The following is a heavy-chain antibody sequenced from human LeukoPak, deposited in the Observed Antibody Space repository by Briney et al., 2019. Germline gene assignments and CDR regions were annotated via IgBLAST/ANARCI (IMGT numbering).Heavy chain of an antibody. CDR2: IIPILGTA. J-gene: IGHJ4*02. CDR1: GGTFSSYA. V-gene: IGHV1-69*01. Sequence: ASVKVSCKASGGTFSSYAISWVRQAPGLGLEWMGGIIPILGTANYAQKFQGRVTITADESTSTAYMELSSLRSEDTAVYYCARDRATYYYDSSGYYQFDYWGQGTLVTVSS. D-gene: IGHD3-22*01. CDR3: ARDRATYYYDSSGYYQFDY.